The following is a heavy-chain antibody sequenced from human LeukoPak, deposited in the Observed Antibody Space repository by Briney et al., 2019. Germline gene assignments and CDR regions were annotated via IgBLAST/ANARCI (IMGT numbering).Heavy chain of an antibody. CDR2: INHSGST. V-gene: IGHV4-34*01. J-gene: IGHJ4*02. Sequence: SETLSLTCAVYGGSFSGYYWSWIRQPPGKGLEWIGEINHSGSTNYNPSLKSRVTISVDTSKNQFSLKLSSVTAADAAVYYCARGRSGSGWDRKARAFDYWGQGTLVTVSS. D-gene: IGHD6-19*01. CDR3: ARGRSGSGWDRKARAFDY. CDR1: GGSFSGYY.